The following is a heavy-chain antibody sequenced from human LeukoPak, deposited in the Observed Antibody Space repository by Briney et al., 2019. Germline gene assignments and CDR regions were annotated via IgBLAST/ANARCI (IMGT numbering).Heavy chain of an antibody. V-gene: IGHV3-9*01. J-gene: IGHJ4*02. CDR3: AKDAVVVSDPTYFDY. D-gene: IGHD3-22*01. CDR1: GFTFDDYA. CDR2: ISWNSGSI. Sequence: PGGSLRLSCAASGFTFDDYAMHWVRQAPGKGLEWVSGISWNSGSIGYADSVKGRFTISRDNAKNSLYLQMNSLRAEDTALYYCAKDAVVVSDPTYFDYWGQGTLVTVSS.